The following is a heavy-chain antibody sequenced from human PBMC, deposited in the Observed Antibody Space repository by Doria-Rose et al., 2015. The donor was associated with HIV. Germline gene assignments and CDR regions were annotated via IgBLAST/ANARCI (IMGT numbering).Heavy chain of an antibody. V-gene: IGHV2-26*01. CDR3: ARIKSSRWYHKYYFDF. CDR2: IFSDDER. Sequence: SGPVLVKPTETLTLTCTVSGVSLSSPGMGVSWIRQPPAKALEWLANIFSDDERSYKTSLKSRLTISRCTSKSQVVLTMTDMDPVDTATYYCARIKSSRWYHKYYFDFWGQGTLVIVSA. CDR1: GVSLSSPGMG. J-gene: IGHJ4*02. D-gene: IGHD6-13*01.